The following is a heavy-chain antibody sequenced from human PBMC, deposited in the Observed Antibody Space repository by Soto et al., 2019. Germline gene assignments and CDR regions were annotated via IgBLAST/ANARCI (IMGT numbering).Heavy chain of an antibody. CDR1: GFTFRDYN. Sequence: WGSLRLSCAASGFTFRDYNMSWVRHAPGTVLEWGSYMSRSSSYTNYADTLKGRFTISRDNANNSLDLQMKGVRAEDAAVQYSTTAGAEPYHWFDHWGQGTVVTVSP. J-gene: IGHJ5*02. CDR2: MSRSSSYT. CDR3: TTAGAEPYHWFDH. D-gene: IGHD1-26*01. V-gene: IGHV3-11*06.